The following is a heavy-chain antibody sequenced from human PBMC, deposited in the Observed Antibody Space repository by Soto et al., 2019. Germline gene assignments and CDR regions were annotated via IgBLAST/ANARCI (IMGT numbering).Heavy chain of an antibody. V-gene: IGHV1-3*01. CDR2: INPANGDL. Sequence: QVQLVQSGAAVKEPGASVRLSCKTSGYLFTSFSLHWVRQAPGQGPEWMGWINPANGDLKYSPKFQGIVTIDRDPLAATAYRELHRLTFEATAVYYWARRGLDSSCTSDCLHAVDVWGRGTMVTVS. D-gene: IGHD2-21*02. CDR3: ARRGLDSSCTSDCLHAVDV. J-gene: IGHJ3*01. CDR1: GYLFTSFS.